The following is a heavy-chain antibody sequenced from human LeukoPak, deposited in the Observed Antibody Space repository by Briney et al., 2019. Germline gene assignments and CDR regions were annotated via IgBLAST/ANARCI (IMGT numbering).Heavy chain of an antibody. J-gene: IGHJ6*03. CDR1: GYSISSGYY. CDR2: IYHSGST. Sequence: SETLSLTSAVSGYSISSGYYWGWIRQPPGKGLEWIGSIYHSGSTYYNPSLKSRVTISVDTSKNQFSLKLSSVTAADTAVYYCARDTAMVPRYYYYYYMDVWGKGTTVTVSS. CDR3: ARDTAMVPRYYYYYYMDV. V-gene: IGHV4-38-2*02. D-gene: IGHD5-18*01.